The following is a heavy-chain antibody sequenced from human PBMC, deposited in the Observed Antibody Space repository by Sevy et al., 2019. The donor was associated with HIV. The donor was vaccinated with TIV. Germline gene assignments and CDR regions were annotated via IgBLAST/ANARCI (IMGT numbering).Heavy chain of an antibody. J-gene: IGHJ6*02. D-gene: IGHD1-1*01. Sequence: GESLKISCKGSGYTFSDYWVAWVRQMSGKGLEWMGIFYPGDSDTTNWPSFRGQVIISVDRSISAAYLQWTSLKASDTATYYCARGARGTRPAYYYYGLNIWGQGTTVTVSS. V-gene: IGHV5-51*01. CDR3: ARGARGTRPAYYYYGLNI. CDR1: GYTFSDYW. CDR2: FYPGDSDT.